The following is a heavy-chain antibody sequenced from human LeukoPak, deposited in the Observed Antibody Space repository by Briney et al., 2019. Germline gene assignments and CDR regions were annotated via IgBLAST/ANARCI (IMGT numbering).Heavy chain of an antibody. CDR1: GFPFSSYA. D-gene: IGHD2-15*01. CDR3: VRGYSFGPYGMDV. V-gene: IGHV3-64D*09. CDR2: ISDSGGST. Sequence: GGSLRLSCSASGFPFSSYAMHWVRQAPGKGLEYVSAISDSGGSTYYADSVKGRFTISRDNSKNTLYLQMSSLRAEDTAVYFCVRGYSFGPYGMDVWGQGSTVTVSS. J-gene: IGHJ6*02.